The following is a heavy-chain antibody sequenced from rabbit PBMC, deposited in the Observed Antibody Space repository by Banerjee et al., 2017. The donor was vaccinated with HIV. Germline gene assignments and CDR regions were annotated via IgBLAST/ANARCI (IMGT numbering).Heavy chain of an antibody. CDR3: ARRADYAGGGNFNL. V-gene: IGHV1S40*01. D-gene: IGHD4-2*01. CDR2: IGISSDNT. Sequence: QSLEESGGDLVQPGASLTLTCTASGFSFNRNAMCWVRQAPGKGLEWIACIGISSDNTYYANWAKGRFTISKTSSTTVTLQMTSLTAADTATYFCARRADYAGGGNFNLWGPGTLVTVS. CDR1: GFSFNRNA. J-gene: IGHJ4*01.